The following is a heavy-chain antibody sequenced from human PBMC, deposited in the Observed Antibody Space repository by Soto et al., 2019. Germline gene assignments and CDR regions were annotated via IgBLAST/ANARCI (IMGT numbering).Heavy chain of an antibody. Sequence: GGSLRLSCAASGFTFSSYWMSWVRQAPGKGLEWVANIKQDGSEKYYVDSVKGRFTISRDNAKNSLYLQMNSLRAEDTAVYYCAREEERLGYYYYYYMDVWGKGTTVTVSS. CDR3: AREEERLGYYYYYYMDV. V-gene: IGHV3-7*01. D-gene: IGHD6-25*01. J-gene: IGHJ6*03. CDR1: GFTFSSYW. CDR2: IKQDGSEK.